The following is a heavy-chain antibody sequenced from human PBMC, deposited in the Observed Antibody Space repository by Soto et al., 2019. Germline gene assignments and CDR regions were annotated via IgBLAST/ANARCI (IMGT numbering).Heavy chain of an antibody. V-gene: IGHV3-23*01. CDR2: ISGSGGST. CDR1: GFTLSSHA. J-gene: IGHJ4*02. D-gene: IGHD1-26*01. CDR3: AKDGGGSYCGPADY. Sequence: EVQLLESGGGLVQPGGSLRLSCAASGFTLSSHAMSWVRQAPGKGLEWVSVISGSGGSTYYADSVKGRFTISRDNSKNTLYLQMNSLRADDTAVYYCAKDGGGSYCGPADYWGQGTLVTVSS.